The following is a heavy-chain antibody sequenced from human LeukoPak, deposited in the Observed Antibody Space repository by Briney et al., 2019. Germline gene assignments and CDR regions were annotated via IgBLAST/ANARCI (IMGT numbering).Heavy chain of an antibody. CDR1: GFTFNNYG. J-gene: IGHJ4*02. V-gene: IGHV3-30*18. D-gene: IGHD2-2*01. CDR2: ISYDGSNE. Sequence: GRSLRLSCVASGFTFNNYGMHWVRQAPGKGLEWVAVISYDGSNEYYGASVKGRFTISRENSENTMYLQMNSLGAEDTAVYYCAKDMDRSRINCHSTNYFDYWGQGTPVTVSS. CDR3: AKDMDRSRINCHSTNYFDY.